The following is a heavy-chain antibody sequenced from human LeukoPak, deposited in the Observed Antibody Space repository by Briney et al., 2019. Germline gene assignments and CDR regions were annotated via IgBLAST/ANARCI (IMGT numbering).Heavy chain of an antibody. Sequence: GGSLRLSRAASGFTFSSYSMNWVRQAPGKGLEWVSYISGSSSTIYYADSVKGRFTISRDNAKNSLYLQMNSLRAEDTAVYYCARGGRGYSYGDFDYWGQGTLVTVSS. CDR1: GFTFSSYS. D-gene: IGHD5-18*01. J-gene: IGHJ4*02. V-gene: IGHV3-48*01. CDR3: ARGGRGYSYGDFDY. CDR2: ISGSSSTI.